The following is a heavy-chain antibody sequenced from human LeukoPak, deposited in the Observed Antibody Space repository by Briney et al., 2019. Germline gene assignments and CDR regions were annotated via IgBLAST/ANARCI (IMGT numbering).Heavy chain of an antibody. Sequence: GGSLRLSCAASGFSFNNYAMSWVRQAPGKGLEWVSAISGSGGSTYYADSVKGRFTISRDNSKNTLYLQMNSLRAEDTAVYYCAKDENIVATTDFDYWGQGTLVTVSS. V-gene: IGHV3-23*01. J-gene: IGHJ4*02. D-gene: IGHD5-12*01. CDR1: GFSFNNYA. CDR3: AKDENIVATTDFDY. CDR2: ISGSGGST.